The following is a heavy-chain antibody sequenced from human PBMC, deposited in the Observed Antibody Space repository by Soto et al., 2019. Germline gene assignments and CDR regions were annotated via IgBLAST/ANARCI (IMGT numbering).Heavy chain of an antibody. CDR3: ARQGFAQLHGLVDV. D-gene: IGHD3-10*01. CDR2: IHHSGST. CDR1: GGSITSHY. Sequence: QVQLQESGPGLVKPSETLSLTCSVSGGSITSHYCSWFRQPPGKGLEWIGYIHHSGSTSYNPSLKSLVTMSVDTSKKQFSLKVSSVTAADTALYYCARQGFAQLHGLVDVWGPGTTVTVSS. J-gene: IGHJ6*02. V-gene: IGHV4-59*08.